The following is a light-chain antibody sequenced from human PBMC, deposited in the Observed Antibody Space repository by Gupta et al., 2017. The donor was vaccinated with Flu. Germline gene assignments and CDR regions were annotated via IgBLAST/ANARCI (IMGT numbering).Light chain of an antibody. Sequence: DIEMTQSPSTLSASVGDKVTITCRASQSIRSWLAWYQQKPGKAPKVLIHSASTLKGGVPSRFSGSGSATEFILTVSSLQPDDFATYYCQQYYTYPWTFSQGTKVEIK. CDR3: QQYYTYPWT. CDR1: QSIRSW. CDR2: SAS. J-gene: IGKJ1*01. V-gene: IGKV1-5*03.